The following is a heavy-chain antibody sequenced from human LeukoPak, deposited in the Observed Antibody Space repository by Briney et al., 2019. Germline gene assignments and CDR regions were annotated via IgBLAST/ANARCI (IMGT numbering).Heavy chain of an antibody. CDR2: ISSSSSYI. V-gene: IGHV3-21*01. CDR1: GFTFSSYS. J-gene: IGHJ4*02. D-gene: IGHD5-12*01. Sequence: KPGGSLRLSCAASGFTFSSYSMNWVRQAPGKGLEWASSISSSSSYIYYADSVKGRFTISRDNAKNSLYLQMNSLRAEDTAVYYCARSVDIVAPDFDYWGQGTLVTVSS. CDR3: ARSVDIVAPDFDY.